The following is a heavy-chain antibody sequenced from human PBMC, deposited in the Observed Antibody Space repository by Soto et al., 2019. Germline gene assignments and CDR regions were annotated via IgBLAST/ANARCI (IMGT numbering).Heavy chain of an antibody. CDR3: AKVGSWGTINQGYFDS. Sequence: GGSLRLSCAASGFTFSSYAMSWVRQAPGKGLEWVSSISGSGGGTYYADSVKGRFTFSRDNSKNTLYLQMNSLRADDTAIYYCAKVGSWGTINQGYFDSWGQGTLVTVSS. J-gene: IGHJ4*02. CDR2: ISGSGGGT. V-gene: IGHV3-23*01. CDR1: GFTFSSYA. D-gene: IGHD1-7*01.